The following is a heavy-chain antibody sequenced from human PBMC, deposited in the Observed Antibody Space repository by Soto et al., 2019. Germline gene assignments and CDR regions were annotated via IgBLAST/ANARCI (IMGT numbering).Heavy chain of an antibody. V-gene: IGHV3-23*01. Sequence: GGSLRLSCAASGFTFSSYAMSWVRQAPGKGLEWVSVISGSDGSTYYADSVKGRFTISRDNSKNTLYLQMNSLRAEDTAVYYCIGSSRRWWGGWGLDHWGQGTLVTVSS. CDR1: GFTFSSYA. J-gene: IGHJ4*02. D-gene: IGHD6-13*01. CDR2: ISGSDGST. CDR3: IGSSRRWWGGWGLDH.